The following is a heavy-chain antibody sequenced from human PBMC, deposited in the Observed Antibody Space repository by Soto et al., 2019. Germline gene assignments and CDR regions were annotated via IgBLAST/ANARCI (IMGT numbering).Heavy chain of an antibody. Sequence: QLQLQESGSGLVKPSQTLSLTCAVSGGSISSGGYSWSWIRQPPGKGLEWIGYIYHSGSTYYNPSLKSRVTISVDRSKHQFSLKLSSVTAADTAVYYCARVWIDHSSGYYFDYWRQGPLVTVSS. V-gene: IGHV4-30-2*01. CDR2: IYHSGST. J-gene: IGHJ4*02. CDR1: GGSISSGGYS. D-gene: IGHD3-22*01. CDR3: ARVWIDHSSGYYFDY.